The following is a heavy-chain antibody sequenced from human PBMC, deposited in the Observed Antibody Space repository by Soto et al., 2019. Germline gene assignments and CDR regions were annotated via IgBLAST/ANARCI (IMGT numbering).Heavy chain of an antibody. CDR3: AHSGAAALSGAFDI. CDR2: IYCNDDK. Sequence: GSGPTLVNPTQTLTLTCTFSGFSLSTSGVGVGRNRKPPRKALEWLALIYCNDDKRYSPSLKSRLTITKDTSKNQVVLTMTNMDPVDTATYYCAHSGAAALSGAFDIWGQGTMVTVSS. V-gene: IGHV2-5*01. CDR1: GFSLSTSGVG. D-gene: IGHD6-13*01. J-gene: IGHJ3*02.